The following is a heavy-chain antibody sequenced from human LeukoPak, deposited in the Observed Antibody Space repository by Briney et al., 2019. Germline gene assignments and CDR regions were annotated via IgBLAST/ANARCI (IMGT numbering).Heavy chain of an antibody. D-gene: IGHD4-17*01. CDR1: GFTFSSYA. Sequence: GGSLRLSGAASGFTFSSYAMMWLRQAPGKGLEWVSAISGAGGTTLYADSVKGRFTISRDNSKNTLYLQMTSLRVEDTAVYYCARDPNGDYIGAFEIWGQGTMVTVSS. V-gene: IGHV3-23*01. CDR2: ISGAGGTT. CDR3: ARDPNGDYIGAFEI. J-gene: IGHJ3*02.